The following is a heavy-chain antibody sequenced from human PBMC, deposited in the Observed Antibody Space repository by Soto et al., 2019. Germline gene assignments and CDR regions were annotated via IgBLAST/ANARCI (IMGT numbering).Heavy chain of an antibody. V-gene: IGHV4-39*01. CDR3: ASFGVVIIAY. CDR2: MYYSGST. Sequence: TLSRTCTVSGGSLRSSSYFWGWIRQPPGKGLEWIGSMYYSGSTYYNPSLKSRVTISVDTSKNQFSLKLSSVTAADTAVYYCASFGVVIIAYWGQGTLVTGSS. D-gene: IGHD3-3*01. J-gene: IGHJ4*02. CDR1: GGSLRSSSYF.